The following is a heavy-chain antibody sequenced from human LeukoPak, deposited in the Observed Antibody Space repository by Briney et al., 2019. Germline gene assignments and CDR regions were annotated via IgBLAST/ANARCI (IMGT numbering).Heavy chain of an antibody. V-gene: IGHV4-59*08. CDR1: GGSISSYY. Sequence: SETLSLTCTVSGGSISSYYWSWIRQPPGKGLEWIGYIYYSGSTNYNPSLKSRVTISVDTSKNQFSLKPSSVTAADTAVYYCARQSRSRAYYYGMDVWGQGTTVTVSS. CDR3: ARQSRSRAYYYGMDV. CDR2: IYYSGST. J-gene: IGHJ6*02.